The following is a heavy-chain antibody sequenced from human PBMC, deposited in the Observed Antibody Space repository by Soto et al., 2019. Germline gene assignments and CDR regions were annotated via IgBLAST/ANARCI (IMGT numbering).Heavy chain of an antibody. D-gene: IGHD4-4*01. J-gene: IGHJ4*02. CDR3: ARGMTTVTTLDY. Sequence: SETLSLTCTVSGASITQYYWNWIRQSPGKGLEWIVSVSSTGSTVYNPSLKSRVTISVDRSKNQFSLKLSSVTAADTAVYYCARGMTTVTTLDYWGQGTLVTVSS. CDR2: VSSTGST. V-gene: IGHV4-59*12. CDR1: GASITQYY.